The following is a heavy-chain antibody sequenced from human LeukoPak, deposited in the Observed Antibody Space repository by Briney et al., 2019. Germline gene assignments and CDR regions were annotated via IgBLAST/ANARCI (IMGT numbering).Heavy chain of an antibody. CDR1: GFTFDDYT. J-gene: IGHJ6*03. CDR2: ISWDGGST. V-gene: IGHV3-43*01. D-gene: IGHD2-15*01. CDR3: AKDGWPRPNYYYYYYMDV. Sequence: GGSLRLSCAASGFTFDDYTMHWVRQAPGKGLEWVSLISWDGGSTYYADSVKGRFTISRDNSKNSLYLQMNSLRTEDTALYYCAKDGWPRPNYYYYYYMDVWGKGTTVTVSS.